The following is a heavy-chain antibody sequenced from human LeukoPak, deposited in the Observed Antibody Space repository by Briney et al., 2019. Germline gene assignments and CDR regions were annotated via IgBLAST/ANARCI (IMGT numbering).Heavy chain of an antibody. CDR2: IYTSGST. CDR3: VGVVVAASPGGMDV. D-gene: IGHD2-15*01. J-gene: IGHJ6*02. Sequence: SETLSLTCTVSGGSISSYYWSWIRQPARKGLEWIGRIYTSGSTNYNPSLKSRVTMSVDTSKNQFSLKLSSVTAADTAVYYCVGVVVAASPGGMDVWGQGTTVTVSS. V-gene: IGHV4-4*07. CDR1: GGSISSYY.